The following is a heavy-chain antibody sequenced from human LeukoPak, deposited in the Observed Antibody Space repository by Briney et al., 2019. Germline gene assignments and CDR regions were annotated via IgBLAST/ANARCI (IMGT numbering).Heavy chain of an antibody. Sequence: SETLSLTCTVSGGSINNYYWSWLRQPPGKGLELIGYIYYSGSTNYNPSLKSRVTISVDTSKNQFSLKLSSVTAGDTALYYCARRASGSYYIDFWGQGTLVTVSS. J-gene: IGHJ4*02. V-gene: IGHV4-59*08. CDR1: GGSINNYY. CDR3: ARRASGSYYIDF. CDR2: IYYSGST. D-gene: IGHD1-26*01.